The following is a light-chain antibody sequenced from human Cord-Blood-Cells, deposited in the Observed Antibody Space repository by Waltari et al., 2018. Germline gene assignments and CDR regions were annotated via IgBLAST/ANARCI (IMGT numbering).Light chain of an antibody. Sequence: QSALTQPAPVSGSLGQSITTSCPGTTSDFGGLNLVSWYQQHPGKAPKPMIYEGSKRPSGVSNRFSGSKSGNTASLTISGLQAEDEADYYCCSYAGSSTFVFGGGTKLTVL. V-gene: IGLV2-23*03. J-gene: IGLJ3*02. CDR2: EGS. CDR1: TSDFGGLNL. CDR3: CSYAGSSTFV.